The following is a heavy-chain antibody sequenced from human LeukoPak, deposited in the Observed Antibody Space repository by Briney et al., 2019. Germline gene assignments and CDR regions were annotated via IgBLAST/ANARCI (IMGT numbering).Heavy chain of an antibody. CDR1: GFTFSNYW. CDR2: MKEDGSEI. D-gene: IGHD4-11*01. J-gene: IGHJ4*02. CDR3: VRDRGYSNFEY. V-gene: IGHV3-7*01. Sequence: PGGSLRLSCATSGFTFSNYWMSWVRQAPGKGLEWVANMKEDGSEINYVDSVKGRFTISRDNAQDSLYLQMNSLRAEDTAVYYCVRDRGYSNFEYWGQGTLVTVSS.